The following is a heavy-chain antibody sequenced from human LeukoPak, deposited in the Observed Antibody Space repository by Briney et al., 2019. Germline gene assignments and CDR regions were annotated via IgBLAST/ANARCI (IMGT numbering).Heavy chain of an antibody. J-gene: IGHJ6*02. CDR3: ARGGGLDV. V-gene: IGHV3-7*03. CDR2: INHNGNVN. CDR1: GFTFNNYA. Sequence: GGSLRLSCAASGFTFNNYAMNWARQAPGKGLEWVASINHNGNVNYYVDSVKGRFTISRDNAKNSLYLQMSNLRAEDTAVYFCARGGGLDVWGQGATVTVSS. D-gene: IGHD3-16*01.